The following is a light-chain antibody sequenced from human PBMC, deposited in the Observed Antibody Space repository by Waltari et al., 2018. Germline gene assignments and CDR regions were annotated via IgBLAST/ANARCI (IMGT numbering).Light chain of an antibody. CDR3: LLSYHDAVI. J-gene: IGLJ2*01. CDR1: SGPVTIGHF. Sequence: QAVVTQEPSLTVSPGGTVTLTCGSSSGPVTIGHFPYWFQQKPGHAPRTLISETSNRLSWTPARFPGSLLGGKAALTLSDAQPDDDADYYCLLSYHDAVIFGGGTKLTVL. V-gene: IGLV7-46*01. CDR2: ETS.